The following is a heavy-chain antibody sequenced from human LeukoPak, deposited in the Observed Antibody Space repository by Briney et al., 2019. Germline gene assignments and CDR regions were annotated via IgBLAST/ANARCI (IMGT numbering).Heavy chain of an antibody. J-gene: IGHJ4*02. V-gene: IGHV1-46*04. CDR3: ARVGPGIAVAGTGCFDC. CDR2: INPIGGST. Sequence: GSVRVSCTASGYTFTSYYMHWVRQAPGQGLEWMGIINPIGGSTSYVQTLQGRVTITRDTSTSTLYMDLSSLRSEDTAVYYCARVGPGIAVAGTGCFDCWGQRRLVPLS. D-gene: IGHD6-19*01. CDR1: GYTFTSYY.